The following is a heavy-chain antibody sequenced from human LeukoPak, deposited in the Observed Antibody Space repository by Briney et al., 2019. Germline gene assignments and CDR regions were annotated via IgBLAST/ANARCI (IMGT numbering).Heavy chain of an antibody. J-gene: IGHJ4*02. Sequence: PGGSLRLSCAASGLTFSRHWMTWVRQAPGKGLEWVANIKHDGSGKNYVDSVKGRFTISRDNAKNSLYLQMNSLRAEDTAVYYCATPLDYYDRSDSHQGGDWGQGTLVTVSS. CDR1: GLTFSRHW. V-gene: IGHV3-7*03. CDR3: ATPLDYYDRSDSHQGGD. D-gene: IGHD3-22*01. CDR2: IKHDGSGK.